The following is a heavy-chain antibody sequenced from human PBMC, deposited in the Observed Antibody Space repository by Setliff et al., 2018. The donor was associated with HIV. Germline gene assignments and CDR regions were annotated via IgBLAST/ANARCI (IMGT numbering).Heavy chain of an antibody. CDR2: IYYSGST. D-gene: IGHD3-3*02. V-gene: IGHV4-39*07. CDR1: GGSISDSRYY. J-gene: IGHJ4*02. Sequence: PSETLSLTCTVSGGSISDSRYYWGWIRQPPGKGLEWIGNIYYSGSTYYNPSLKSRVSMSVDTSKDQVSLKLSTVTAADTAVYYCARDRAAFRLTYWGQGTLVTVSS. CDR3: ARDRAAFRLTY.